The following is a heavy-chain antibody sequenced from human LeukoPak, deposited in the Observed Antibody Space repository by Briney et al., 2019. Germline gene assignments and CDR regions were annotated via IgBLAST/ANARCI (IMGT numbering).Heavy chain of an antibody. J-gene: IGHJ4*02. V-gene: IGHV1-2*02. CDR3: ALAMGGAYYFDY. Sequence: ASVKVSCKASGYTFTSYYMHWVRQAPGQGLEWMGWINPNSGGTNYAQKFQGRVTMTRDTSISTAYMELSRLRSDDTAVYYCALAMGGAYYFDYWGQGTLVTVSS. CDR1: GYTFTSYY. CDR2: INPNSGGT. D-gene: IGHD2-2*01.